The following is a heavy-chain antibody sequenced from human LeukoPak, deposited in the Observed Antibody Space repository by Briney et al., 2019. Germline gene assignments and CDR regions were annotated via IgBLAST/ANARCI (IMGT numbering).Heavy chain of an antibody. Sequence: PSETLSLTCAVYGSSFNDYYWNWIRQPPGKGLEWIGEINARGDTNFTPSLKSRVTISVDTSKNQFSLRLTSMIAADTAVYYWARGQVPAAGGYNWFDPWGQGTLVTVSS. CDR1: GSSFNDYY. CDR3: ARGQVPAAGGYNWFDP. V-gene: IGHV4-34*01. J-gene: IGHJ5*02. D-gene: IGHD2-2*01. CDR2: INARGDT.